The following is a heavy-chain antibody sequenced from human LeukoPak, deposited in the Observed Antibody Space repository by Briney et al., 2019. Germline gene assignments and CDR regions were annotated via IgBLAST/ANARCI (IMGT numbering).Heavy chain of an antibody. CDR2: INPNSGGT. D-gene: IGHD6-13*01. V-gene: IGHV1-2*06. Sequence: ASVKVSCKASGYTFTGYYMHWVRQAPGQGLEWMGRINPNSGGTNYAQKFQGRVTMIRDTSISTAYMELSRLRSDDTAVYYCARDLEIAAAGLSSDYWGQGTLVTVSS. CDR1: GYTFTGYY. J-gene: IGHJ4*02. CDR3: ARDLEIAAAGLSSDY.